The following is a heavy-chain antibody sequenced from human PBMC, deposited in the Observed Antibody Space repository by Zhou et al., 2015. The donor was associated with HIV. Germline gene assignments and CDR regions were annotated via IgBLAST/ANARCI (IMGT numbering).Heavy chain of an antibody. CDR1: GFTFSSYG. V-gene: IGHV3-30*18. CDR3: AKTRPFHTAMSD. J-gene: IGHJ4*02. CDR2: ISYDGSNK. Sequence: QVQLVESGGGVVQPGRSLRLSCAASGFTFSSYGMHWVRQAPGKGLEWVAVISYDGSNKYYADSVKGRFTISRDNSKNTLYLQMNSLRAEDTAVYYCAKTRPFHTAMSDWGQGTLVTVSS. D-gene: IGHD5-18*01.